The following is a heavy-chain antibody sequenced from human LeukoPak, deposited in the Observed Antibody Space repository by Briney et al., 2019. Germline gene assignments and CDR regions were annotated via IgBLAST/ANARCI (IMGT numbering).Heavy chain of an antibody. Sequence: SETLSLTCTVSGGSISSSSYYWGWVRQPPGNGLEWIGSIYYSGSTYYNPSLKSRVTISVDTSKNQFSLKLSSVTAADTAVYYCARDRVLDGYYFDYWGQGTLVTVSS. J-gene: IGHJ4*02. D-gene: IGHD5-24*01. CDR2: IYYSGST. CDR3: ARDRVLDGYYFDY. V-gene: IGHV4-39*07. CDR1: GGSISSSSYY.